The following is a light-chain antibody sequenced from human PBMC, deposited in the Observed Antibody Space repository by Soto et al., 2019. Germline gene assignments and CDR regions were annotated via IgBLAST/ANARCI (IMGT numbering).Light chain of an antibody. Sequence: DIVMTQSPDSLAVSLGERATINCKSSQSVFYSSSNKNYLAWYQQKPGQPPQLLIYWASTRESGVPSRFSGSGSGTDFTLTISCPQSADFATEYCQQYYSYPLTLGGGTTVDIK. CDR3: QQYYSYPLT. J-gene: IGKJ4*01. V-gene: IGKV4-1*01. CDR1: QSVFYSSSNKNY. CDR2: WAS.